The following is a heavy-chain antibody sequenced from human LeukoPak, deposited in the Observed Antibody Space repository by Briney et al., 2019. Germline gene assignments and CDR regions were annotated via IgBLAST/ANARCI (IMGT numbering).Heavy chain of an antibody. V-gene: IGHV3-23*01. CDR3: AKVIDFWSGSTAYYFVY. J-gene: IGHJ4*02. Sequence: PGGSLRLSCAASGFTFSSYAMSWVRQAPGKGLEWVSAISGSGGSTYYADSVKGRFTISRDNSKNTLYLQMNSLRAEDTAVYYCAKVIDFWSGSTAYYFVYWGQGTLVTVSS. D-gene: IGHD3-3*01. CDR1: GFTFSSYA. CDR2: ISGSGGST.